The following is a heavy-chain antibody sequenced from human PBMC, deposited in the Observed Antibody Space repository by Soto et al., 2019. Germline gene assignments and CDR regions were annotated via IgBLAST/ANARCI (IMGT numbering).Heavy chain of an antibody. CDR2: IKKDGSVK. D-gene: IGHD6-19*01. Sequence: GGSLRLSCEASGFSFSSYWMNWVRQAPGKGLGWVAIIKKDGSVKYYVDSVKGRFTISRDNAKNSLYLQMNDPRAEDTAVYYCAGGSGWLIDYWGRGTLVTVSS. J-gene: IGHJ4*02. CDR1: GFSFSSYW. V-gene: IGHV3-7*03. CDR3: AGGSGWLIDY.